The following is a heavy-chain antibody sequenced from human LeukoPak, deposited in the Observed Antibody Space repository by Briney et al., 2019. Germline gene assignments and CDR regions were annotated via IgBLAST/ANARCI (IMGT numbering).Heavy chain of an antibody. V-gene: IGHV4-34*01. D-gene: IGHD2-8*01. CDR2: INYSGNT. J-gene: IGHJ6*03. CDR1: GGSFSGYH. CDR3: ARLVSPYFHMDV. Sequence: SETLSLTCAAYGGSFSGYHWSWIRQPPGKGLGWIGEINYSGNTNYNPSLKSRVTISGDTSKNQFSVKLRSVTAADTAVYYCARLVSPYFHMDVWGKGTTVTVSS.